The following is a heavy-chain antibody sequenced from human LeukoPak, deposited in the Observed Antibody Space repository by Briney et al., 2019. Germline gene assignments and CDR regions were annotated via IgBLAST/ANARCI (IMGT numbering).Heavy chain of an antibody. CDR2: ISSDGGST. V-gene: IGHV3-64*01. Sequence: GGSLRLSCAASGIIFINYAMHWVRQGPGKGLECISTISSDGGSTYYANSVKGRFTISRDNSKNTLYLQMGSLRAEDMAVYYCARGRQGAKTRYFDLWGRGTRVTVSS. CDR3: ARGRQGAKTRYFDL. J-gene: IGHJ2*01. CDR1: GIIFINYA. D-gene: IGHD1-26*01.